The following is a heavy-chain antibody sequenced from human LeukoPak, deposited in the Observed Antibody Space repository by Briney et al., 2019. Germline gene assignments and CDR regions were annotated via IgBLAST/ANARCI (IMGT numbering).Heavy chain of an antibody. CDR2: ISSSGSTI. D-gene: IGHD3-16*01. V-gene: IGHV3-48*03. CDR3: ARGRPLGANFWVY. CDR1: GFTFSSYE. Sequence: PGGSLRLSCAASGFTFSSYEMNWVRQVPGKGLEWVSYISSSGSTIYYADSVKGRFTISRDNAKNSLYLQMNSLRAEDTAVYYCARGRPLGANFWVYWGQGTLVTVSS. J-gene: IGHJ4*02.